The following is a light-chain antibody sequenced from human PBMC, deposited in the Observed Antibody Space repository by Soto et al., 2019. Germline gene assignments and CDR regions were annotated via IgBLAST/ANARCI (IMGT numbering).Light chain of an antibody. Sequence: EIVMTQSPATLSVSPGERATLSCRASQSVSSNLAWYQQKPGQAPRLLIYGASTRATGIPGTFSVSGSGTEFTLTISSLQSEDFALYYCQQYNNWLTWTFGQGTKVDIK. CDR2: GAS. CDR3: QQYNNWLTWT. CDR1: QSVSSN. J-gene: IGKJ1*01. V-gene: IGKV3-15*01.